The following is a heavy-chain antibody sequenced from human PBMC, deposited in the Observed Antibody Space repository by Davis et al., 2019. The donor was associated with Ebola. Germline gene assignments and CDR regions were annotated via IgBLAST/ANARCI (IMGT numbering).Heavy chain of an antibody. CDR2: IHSSGST. CDR1: ADFFTTFY. V-gene: IGHV4-59*01. D-gene: IGHD3-10*01. J-gene: IGHJ2*01. CDR3: ARGGPEGFGERDWYLDL. Sequence: MPGGSLRPSCALSADFFTTFYWNWIRQTPGKGLEWIGNIHSSGSTNYNTSLGSRVTILVDTSKSQFSLRLKSMTPADTAVYYCARGGPEGFGERDWYLDLWGRGTLVTVSS.